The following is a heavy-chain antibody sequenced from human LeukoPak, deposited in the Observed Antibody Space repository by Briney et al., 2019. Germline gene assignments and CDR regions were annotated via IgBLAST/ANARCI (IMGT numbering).Heavy chain of an antibody. CDR3: AREVYYDSSGYPY. CDR2: ISSSGNTI. Sequence: PGGSLRLSCTASGFTFSDYYMIWIRQAPEKGLEWVSHISSSGNTIYYADSVKGRFTISRDNAKNSLYLQMNSLRAEDTAVYYCAREVYYDSSGYPYWGQGTLVTVSS. CDR1: GFTFSDYY. D-gene: IGHD3-22*01. J-gene: IGHJ4*02. V-gene: IGHV3-11*04.